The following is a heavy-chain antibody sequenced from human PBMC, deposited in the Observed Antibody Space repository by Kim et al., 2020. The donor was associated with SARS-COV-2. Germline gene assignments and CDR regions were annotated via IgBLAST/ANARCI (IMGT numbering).Heavy chain of an antibody. CDR3: ASLTGSSYYFDY. J-gene: IGHJ4*02. V-gene: IGHV4-59*01. D-gene: IGHD6-13*01. Sequence: NSNPSLKSRVTLSVDTSKNQFSLKLSSVTAADTAVYYCASLTGSSYYFDYWGQGTLVTVSS.